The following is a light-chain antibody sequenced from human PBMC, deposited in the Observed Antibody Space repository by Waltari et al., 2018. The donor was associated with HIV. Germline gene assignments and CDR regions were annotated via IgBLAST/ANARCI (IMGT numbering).Light chain of an antibody. J-gene: IGKJ2*03. V-gene: IGKV6-21*01. CDR2: YVS. CDR3: HQSDSLPYS. Sequence: ELVLTQSPAFQSVTPKEKVTITCRASQSLGTRLHWFQQKAVQSPKRLIKYVSQPFSGVPSWFSGSGSGTDFTLTINSLEAEDAATYYCHQSDSLPYSFGQGTKLEIK. CDR1: QSLGTR.